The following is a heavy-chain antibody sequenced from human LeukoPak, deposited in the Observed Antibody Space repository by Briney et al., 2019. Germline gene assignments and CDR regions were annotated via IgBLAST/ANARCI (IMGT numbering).Heavy chain of an antibody. J-gene: IGHJ5*02. D-gene: IGHD5-18*01. CDR1: GFTFSNFA. CDR3: AKFSYGPPA. CDR2: ISGSGGST. V-gene: IGHV3-23*01. Sequence: GGSLRLSCAASGFTFSNFAMNWVRQTPGKGLEWVSAISGSGGSTYYADSVKGRFTISRDNSKNTLYLQMNSLRAEDTAVYYCAKFSYGPPAWGQGTLVTVSS.